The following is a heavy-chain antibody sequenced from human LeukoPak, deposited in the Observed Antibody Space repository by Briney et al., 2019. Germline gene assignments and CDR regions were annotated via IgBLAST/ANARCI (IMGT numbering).Heavy chain of an antibody. Sequence: RGESLKISCKGSGYSFSTYWIGWVRQMPGKGLEWMGIIYPDDSDTRYSPSFQGQATISADKSISTAYLQWGSLKASDTAMYYCARHVRWISGSRWFGPWGDGTLVTVSS. CDR1: GYSFSTYW. V-gene: IGHV5-51*01. CDR3: ARHVRWISGSRWFGP. D-gene: IGHD3-22*01. J-gene: IGHJ5*02. CDR2: IYPDDSDT.